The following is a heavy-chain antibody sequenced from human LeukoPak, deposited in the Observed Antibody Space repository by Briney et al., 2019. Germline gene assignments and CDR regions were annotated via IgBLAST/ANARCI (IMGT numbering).Heavy chain of an antibody. Sequence: SETLSLTCTVSVGSISSHYWSWIRQPPGKGLEWIGYIYYSGSTNYNPSLKSRVTISVDTSKNQFSLKLSSVTAADTAVYYCARGLSLGPDLYNYYMDVWGKGTTVTVSS. CDR2: IYYSGST. D-gene: IGHD2/OR15-2a*01. J-gene: IGHJ6*03. CDR1: VGSISSHY. CDR3: ARGLSLGPDLYNYYMDV. V-gene: IGHV4-59*11.